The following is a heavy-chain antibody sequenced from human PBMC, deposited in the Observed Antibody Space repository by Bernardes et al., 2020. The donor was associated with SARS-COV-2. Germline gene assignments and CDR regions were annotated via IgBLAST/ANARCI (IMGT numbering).Heavy chain of an antibody. J-gene: IGHJ4*02. CDR2: ISSGSSAI. D-gene: IGHD7-27*01. V-gene: IGHV3-48*01. Sequence: GGSLRLSCAASGFTFSSYSMNWVRQAPGKGLEWVSYISSGSSAIFFADSVKGRFTISRDNAKNSVYLQRNTVRAEDTAVYYCARGGLTGRDYFDFWGQGTLVSVSS. CDR1: GFTFSSYS. CDR3: ARGGLTGRDYFDF.